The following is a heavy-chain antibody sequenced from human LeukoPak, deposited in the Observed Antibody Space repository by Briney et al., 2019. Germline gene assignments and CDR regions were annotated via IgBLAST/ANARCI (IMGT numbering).Heavy chain of an antibody. CDR2: IHYTGGT. CDR3: ARVAAKTFGMLISNFDP. CDR1: GGSISSSTYY. J-gene: IGHJ5*02. D-gene: IGHD3-3*01. Sequence: SETLSLTCTVSGGSISSSTYYWGWIRQPPGKGLEWIGSIHYTGGTYYNPSLKSRVTISVDTSNNQFSLKLSSVTAADTAIYYCARVAAKTFGMLISNFDPWGQGTLVTVSS. V-gene: IGHV4-39*01.